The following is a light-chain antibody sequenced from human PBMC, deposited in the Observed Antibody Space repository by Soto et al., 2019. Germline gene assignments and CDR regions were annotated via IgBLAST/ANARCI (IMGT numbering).Light chain of an antibody. Sequence: QSVMTQPPSVSAAPGQKVTISCSGSSSNLGGNSVSWYQQLPGTAPKLLIYDDNKRPSGIPDRFSGSKSGTSATLGITGFQTGDEADYYCGSWDSRLSAYVFGTGTKLTVL. CDR2: DDN. CDR1: SSNLGGNS. CDR3: GSWDSRLSAYV. V-gene: IGLV1-51*01. J-gene: IGLJ1*01.